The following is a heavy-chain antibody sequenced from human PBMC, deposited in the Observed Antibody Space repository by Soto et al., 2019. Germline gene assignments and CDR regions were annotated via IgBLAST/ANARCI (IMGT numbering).Heavy chain of an antibody. V-gene: IGHV3-15*07. D-gene: IGHD1-26*01. CDR3: TTGSVAGY. Sequence: EVQLVESGGGLVKPGGSLRLSCAASGFTISGAWMNWVRQAPGKGLEWVGRIKTKTQGETTDYAAPVKGRFTISRDDSDNTLSLHMNSLKIEDTAVYYCTTGSVAGYWGQGTLVTVSS. CDR2: IKTKTQGETT. CDR1: GFTISGAW. J-gene: IGHJ4*02.